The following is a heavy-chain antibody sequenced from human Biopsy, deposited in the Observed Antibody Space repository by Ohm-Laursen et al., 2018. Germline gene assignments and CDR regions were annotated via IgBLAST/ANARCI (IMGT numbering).Heavy chain of an antibody. J-gene: IGHJ4*02. CDR2: FAPENGKT. CDR3: AADINVWNVDY. D-gene: IGHD1-1*01. V-gene: IGHV1-24*01. CDR1: GYTLNELS. Sequence: SVNVSCKVSGYTLNELSMHWVRQVPGKGLEWMGGFAPENGKTVYAQNFQARVSLTEDTSTDTAYMELRSLRSEDTAVYYCAADINVWNVDYWGQGTQVTVSS.